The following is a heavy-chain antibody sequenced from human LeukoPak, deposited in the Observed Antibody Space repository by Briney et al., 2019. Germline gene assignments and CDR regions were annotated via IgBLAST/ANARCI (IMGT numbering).Heavy chain of an antibody. CDR3: ARDPGGFGELFGTSGLDV. D-gene: IGHD3-10*01. CDR2: IYYTGYT. V-gene: IGHV4-31*03. Sequence: SQTLSLTCTVSGDSINSGGYYWSWIRQHPGKGLEWIGFIYYTGYTYSNPSLKSRFAISLDTSKNQFSLELNSVTAADTAVYYCARDPGGFGELFGTSGLDVWGQGTAVLVSS. CDR1: GDSINSGGYY. J-gene: IGHJ6*02.